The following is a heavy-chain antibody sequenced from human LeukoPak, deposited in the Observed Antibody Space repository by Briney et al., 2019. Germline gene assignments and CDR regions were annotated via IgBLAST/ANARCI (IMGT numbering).Heavy chain of an antibody. CDR2: INHSGST. J-gene: IGHJ4*02. V-gene: IGHV4-34*01. CDR1: GGSFSGYY. CDR3: ARDCRGHCSSTSLD. D-gene: IGHD2-2*01. Sequence: SETLSLTCAVYGGSFSGYYWSWIRQPPGKGLEWIGEINHSGSTNYNPSLKSRVTISVDTSKNQFSLKLSSVTAADTAVYYCARDCRGHCSSTSLDWGQGTLVTVSS.